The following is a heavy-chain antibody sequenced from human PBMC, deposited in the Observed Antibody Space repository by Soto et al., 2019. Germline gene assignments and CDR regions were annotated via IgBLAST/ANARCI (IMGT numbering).Heavy chain of an antibody. D-gene: IGHD1-26*01. V-gene: IGHV4-30-4*01. CDR2: IYYSGST. J-gene: IGHJ4*02. CDR1: GGSISSGDYY. CDR3: ARVGIVGATGYYFDY. Sequence: ASETLSLTCTVSGGSISSGDYYWSWIRQPPGKGLEWIGYIYYSGSTYYNPSLKSRVTISVDTSKNQFSLKLSSVTAADTAVYYCARVGIVGATGYYFDYWGQGTLVTVSS.